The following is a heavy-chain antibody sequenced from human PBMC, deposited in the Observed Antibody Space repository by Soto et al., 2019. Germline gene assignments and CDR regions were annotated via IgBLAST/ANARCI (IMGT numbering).Heavy chain of an antibody. CDR3: ARVGRDGYNFGCFDY. CDR1: GGPISSYY. Sequence: PSETLSLTCTVSGGPISSYYWSWIRQPPGKGLEWVGYIYYSGSTNYNPSLKSRVTISVDTSKNQFSLKLSSVTAADTAVYYCARVGRDGYNFGCFDYWGQGTLVTVSS. J-gene: IGHJ4*03. CDR2: IYYSGST. V-gene: IGHV4-59*01. D-gene: IGHD5-12*01.